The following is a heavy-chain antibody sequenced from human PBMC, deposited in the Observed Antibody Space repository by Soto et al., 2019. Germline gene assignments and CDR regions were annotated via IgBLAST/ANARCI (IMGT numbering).Heavy chain of an antibody. Sequence: QVQLVESGGGVVQPGRSLRLSCAASGFTFSSYAMHWVRQAPGKGLEWVAVISYDGSNKYYAASVKGRFTITRDNSKNTLYLQMNSLRAEDTAVYYCARDGRDYGDYVFWFDPWGQGTLVTVSS. CDR3: ARDGRDYGDYVFWFDP. D-gene: IGHD4-17*01. J-gene: IGHJ5*02. CDR1: GFTFSSYA. V-gene: IGHV3-30-3*01. CDR2: ISYDGSNK.